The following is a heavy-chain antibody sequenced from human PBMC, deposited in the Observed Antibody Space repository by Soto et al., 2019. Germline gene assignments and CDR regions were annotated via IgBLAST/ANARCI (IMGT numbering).Heavy chain of an antibody. J-gene: IGHJ4*02. Sequence: EVQLVESGGGLVQPGGSLRLSCAASGFTFSSYWMHWVRQAPGKGLVWVSRINSDGSSTSYADSVKGRFTISRDNAKNTLYLQMNSLRAEDTAVYYCARVYCSGGSCYNLDYWGQGTLVTVSS. D-gene: IGHD2-15*01. CDR3: ARVYCSGGSCYNLDY. CDR1: GFTFSSYW. V-gene: IGHV3-74*01. CDR2: INSDGSST.